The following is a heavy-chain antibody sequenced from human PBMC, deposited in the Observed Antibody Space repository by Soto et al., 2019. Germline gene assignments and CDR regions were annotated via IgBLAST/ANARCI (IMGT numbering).Heavy chain of an antibody. V-gene: IGHV3-11*01. D-gene: IGHD5-12*01. CDR3: ASRYSGYDLVIDY. CDR1: GFTFSDYY. Sequence: PGGSLRLSCAASGFTFSDYYMSWIRQAPGKGLEWVSYISSSGSTIYYADSVKGRFTISRDNAKNSLYLQMNSLRAEDTAVYYCASRYSGYDLVIDYWGQGTLVIVSS. CDR2: ISSSGSTI. J-gene: IGHJ4*02.